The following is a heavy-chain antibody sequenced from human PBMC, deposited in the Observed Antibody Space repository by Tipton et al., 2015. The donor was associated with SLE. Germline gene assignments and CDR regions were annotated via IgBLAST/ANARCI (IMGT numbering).Heavy chain of an antibody. CDR1: GGSISSGSYY. J-gene: IGHJ4*02. V-gene: IGHV4-61*02. CDR3: ARGPAPAGYIFDY. D-gene: IGHD5-24*01. Sequence: TLSLTCTVSGGSISSGSYYWSWIRQPAGKGLEWIGRIYTSGSTNYSPSLKSRVTISVDTSKNQFSLKLSSVTAADTAVYYCARGPAPAGYIFDYWGQGTQVTVSS. CDR2: IYTSGST.